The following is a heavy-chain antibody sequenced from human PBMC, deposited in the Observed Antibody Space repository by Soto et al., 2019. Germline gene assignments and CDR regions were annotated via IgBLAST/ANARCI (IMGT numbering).Heavy chain of an antibody. V-gene: IGHV3-30*03. J-gene: IGHJ6*02. CDR1: GFTFSSDG. CDR2: ISYDGSNK. Sequence: PGGSLRLSCAASGFTFSSDGMHWVRQAPGKGLEWVAVISYDGSNKYYADSVKGRFTISRDNSKNTLYLQMNSLRAEDTAVYYCATAARNYYGMDVWGQGTTVTVSS. CDR3: ATAARNYYGMDV.